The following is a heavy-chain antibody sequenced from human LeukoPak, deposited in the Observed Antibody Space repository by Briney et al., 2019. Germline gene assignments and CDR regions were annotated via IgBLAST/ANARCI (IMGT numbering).Heavy chain of an antibody. J-gene: IGHJ5*01. Sequence: GGSLRLSCAASGFTFSNYAMSWVRQAPGRGLEWVSAITSSGDTTFYADSVRGRFTISRDNSKNTLYLQMSSLRAEDTAVFYCAKDRPNYFGSNGHYYRRNGDSWGQGTLVTVSS. CDR2: ITSSGDTT. CDR3: AKDRPNYFGSNGHYYRRNGDS. CDR1: GFTFSNYA. D-gene: IGHD3-10*01. V-gene: IGHV3-23*01.